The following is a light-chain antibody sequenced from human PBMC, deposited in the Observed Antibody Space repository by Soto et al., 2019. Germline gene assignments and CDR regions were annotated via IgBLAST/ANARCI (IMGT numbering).Light chain of an antibody. V-gene: IGKV1-27*01. CDR2: AAS. CDR3: QKDNSAGT. J-gene: IGKJ1*01. Sequence: DIQMTQSPSSLSASVGDRVTITCRASQGISNYLAWYQQKPVKVPKLLIYAASTLQSGVPSRFSGSGSGTAFTLTISSLQPEDVATYYCQKDNSAGTFGQGTKVEIK. CDR1: QGISNY.